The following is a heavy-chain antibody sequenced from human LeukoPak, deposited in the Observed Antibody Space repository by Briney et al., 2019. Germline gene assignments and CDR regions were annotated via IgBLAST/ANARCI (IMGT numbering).Heavy chain of an antibody. Sequence: SGPTLVKPTQTLTLTCTFSGFSFTTSGVGVGWIRQPPGKALEWLALINWDDQKVYSPSLQSRLSITKDTSKNQVVLTMTNVDPVDTATYYCAHRRDSSGYQYRYWFAPWGQGTLVTVSS. D-gene: IGHD3-22*01. J-gene: IGHJ5*02. V-gene: IGHV2-5*02. CDR1: GFSFTTSGVG. CDR3: AHRRDSSGYQYRYWFAP. CDR2: INWDDQK.